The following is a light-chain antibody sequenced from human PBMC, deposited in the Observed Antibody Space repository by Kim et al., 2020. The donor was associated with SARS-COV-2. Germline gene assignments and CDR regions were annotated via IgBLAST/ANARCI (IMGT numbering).Light chain of an antibody. CDR2: AAS. CDR1: QGISSS. V-gene: IGKV1-NL1*01. CDR3: HQYSGTLGT. Sequence: ASVGEAVTITCRASQGISSSLAWYQQKPGKAPRLLLYAASTLPSGVPSRFSGSGSGSDYTLTINSLQPEDFATYYCHQYSGTLGTFGQGTKVDIK. J-gene: IGKJ1*01.